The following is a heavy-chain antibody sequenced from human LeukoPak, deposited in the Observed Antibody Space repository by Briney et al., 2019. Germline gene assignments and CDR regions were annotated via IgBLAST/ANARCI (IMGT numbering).Heavy chain of an antibody. J-gene: IGHJ4*02. CDR1: GFTFSSYA. V-gene: IGHV3-23*01. Sequence: GGSLRLSCAASGFTFSSYAMSWVRQAPGKGLEWVSAISGSGGGTYYADSVRGRFTISRDNSKNTLYLQMSSLRPEDTAVYYCADGTTPDYWGQGTLVTVSS. D-gene: IGHD1-7*01. CDR2: ISGSGGGT. CDR3: ADGTTPDY.